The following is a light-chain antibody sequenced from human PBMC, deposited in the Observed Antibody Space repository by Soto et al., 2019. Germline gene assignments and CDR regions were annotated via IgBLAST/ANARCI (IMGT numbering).Light chain of an antibody. CDR3: QQYNNWPRT. CDR1: QSVNSN. Sequence: EIVMTQSPATLSLSPGERATLSCRASQSVNSNLAWYQQKAGQAPSLLIYGTSTRATGIPARFRGSGSGTDFTLTISSLQFEDFTVYYCQQYNNWPRTFGQGTKVEIK. J-gene: IGKJ1*01. V-gene: IGKV3-15*01. CDR2: GTS.